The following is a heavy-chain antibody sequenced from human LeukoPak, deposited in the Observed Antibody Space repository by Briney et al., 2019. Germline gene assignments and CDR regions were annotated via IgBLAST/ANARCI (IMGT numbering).Heavy chain of an antibody. CDR1: GGSISSYY. Sequence: SETLSLTCTVAGGSISSYYWSWIRQPPGKGLEWIGYISYSESTNFNPSLKSRVTISVDTSKNQFSLKLSSVTAADTAVYYCAREGTAGTNLNWFDPWGQGTLVTVSS. V-gene: IGHV4-59*01. J-gene: IGHJ5*02. D-gene: IGHD1-1*01. CDR2: ISYSEST. CDR3: AREGTAGTNLNWFDP.